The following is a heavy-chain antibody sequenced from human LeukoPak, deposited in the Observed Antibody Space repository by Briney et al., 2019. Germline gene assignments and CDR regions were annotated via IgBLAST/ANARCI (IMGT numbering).Heavy chain of an antibody. J-gene: IGHJ4*02. CDR2: ISGSGGST. CDR3: AKGSDFWSGYSYYFDY. V-gene: IGHV3-23*01. CDR1: GFTFSSYA. Sequence: GRSLRLSCAASGFTFSSYAMSWVRQAPGKGLEWVSAISGSGGSTYYADSVKGRFTISRDNSKNTLYLQMNSLRAGDTAVYYCAKGSDFWSGYSYYFDYWGQGTLVTVSS. D-gene: IGHD3-3*01.